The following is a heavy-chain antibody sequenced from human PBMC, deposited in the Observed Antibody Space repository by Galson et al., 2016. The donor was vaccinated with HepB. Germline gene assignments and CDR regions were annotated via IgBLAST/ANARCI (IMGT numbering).Heavy chain of an antibody. D-gene: IGHD6-19*01. CDR3: ARLNIAVAAV. J-gene: IGHJ4*02. V-gene: IGHV1-3*04. Sequence: SVKVSCKASGYSFTGYAMHWVRQAPGQRLEWMGWINTDNGITKYSQKFQGRVTITRDTSASTAFMELSSLRSEDTAVYYCARLNIAVAAVWGQGTLVTVSS. CDR2: INTDNGIT. CDR1: GYSFTGYA.